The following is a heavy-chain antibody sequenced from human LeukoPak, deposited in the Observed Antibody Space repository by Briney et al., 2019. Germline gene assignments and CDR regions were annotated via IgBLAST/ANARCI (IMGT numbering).Heavy chain of an antibody. D-gene: IGHD2-15*01. V-gene: IGHV4-39*07. Sequence: KSSETLSLTCTVSGGSIRSGSYYWGWIRQPPGKGLEWIGSIYYSGSTYYNPSLRGRVTISVDTSKNQFSLKLSSVTAADTAVYYCAREKYCSGGTCYERFFDYWGQGTLVTVSS. CDR3: AREKYCSGGTCYERFFDY. J-gene: IGHJ4*02. CDR1: GGSIRSGSYY. CDR2: IYYSGST.